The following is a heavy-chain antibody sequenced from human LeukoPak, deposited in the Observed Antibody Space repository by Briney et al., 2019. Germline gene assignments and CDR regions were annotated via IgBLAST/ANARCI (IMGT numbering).Heavy chain of an antibody. CDR1: GFSFSPYA. CDR2: TSNHGNDG. Sequence: PGGSLRLSCTDSGFSFSPYAKHWVRQSPGKGLEWVAVTSNHGNDGFYADSVKGRFTISRDNSKKTLYLQMDSLRPEDTGVYYCPRDRGAMNDFDYWGQGTLVTVSS. D-gene: IGHD2-2*01. J-gene: IGHJ4*02. CDR3: PRDRGAMNDFDY. V-gene: IGHV3-30*01.